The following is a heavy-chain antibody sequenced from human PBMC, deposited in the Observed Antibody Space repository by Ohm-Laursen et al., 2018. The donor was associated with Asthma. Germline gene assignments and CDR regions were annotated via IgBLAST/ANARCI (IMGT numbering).Heavy chain of an antibody. V-gene: IGHV3-21*01. D-gene: IGHD1-26*01. J-gene: IGHJ4*02. Sequence: SLRLSCAASGFTFSSYSMNWVRQAPGKGLEWVSSISSSSSYIYYADSVKGRFTISRDNAKNSLYLQMNSLRAEDTAVYYCAREVYSGSYYFDYWGQGTLVTVSS. CDR3: AREVYSGSYYFDY. CDR2: ISSSSSYI. CDR1: GFTFSSYS.